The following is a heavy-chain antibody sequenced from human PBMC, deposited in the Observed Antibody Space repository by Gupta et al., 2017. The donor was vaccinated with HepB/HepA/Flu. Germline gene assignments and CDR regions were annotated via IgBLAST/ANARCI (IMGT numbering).Heavy chain of an antibody. Sequence: EVQLVESGGGLVQPGESLKLSCAASGFTFSRSNIHWVRQASGKGLEWVGRIKTKTIGYATEYAASVTGRFTISRDDSKNTAYLQMNSLKTEDTAVYYCLSWKPDFVWGQGTLVTVSS. CDR1: GFTFSRSN. D-gene: IGHD3-3*01. CDR2: IKTKTIGYAT. CDR3: LSWKPDFV. J-gene: IGHJ4*02. V-gene: IGHV3-73*01.